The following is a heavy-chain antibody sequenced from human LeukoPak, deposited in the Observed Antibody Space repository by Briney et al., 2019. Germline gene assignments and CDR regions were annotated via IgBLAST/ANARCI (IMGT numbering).Heavy chain of an antibody. CDR3: ERILVEGEWLVPVDY. Sequence: SVKVSCKASGCTFSSYAISWVRQAPGQGLEWMGVISPIFYTANYADKVQGRVTITRDESTSTAYMELSSMRSEDTDVYYCERILVEGEWLVPVDYWGQRTLVTVSS. V-gene: IGHV1-69*01. CDR1: GCTFSSYA. J-gene: IGHJ4*02. CDR2: ISPIFYTA. D-gene: IGHD6-19*01.